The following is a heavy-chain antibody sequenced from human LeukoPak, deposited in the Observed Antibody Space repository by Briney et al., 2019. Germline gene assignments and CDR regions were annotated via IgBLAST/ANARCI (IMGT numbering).Heavy chain of an antibody. CDR3: ARDCSSTSCFNWFDP. CDR1: GGTFSSYA. D-gene: IGHD2-2*01. Sequence: SVKVSCKASGGTFSSYAISWVRQAPGQGLEWVGWIIPIFGTANYAQKFQGRVTITADESTSTAYTELSSLRSEDTAVYYCARDCSSTSCFNWFDPWGQGTLVTVSS. V-gene: IGHV1-69*13. CDR2: IIPIFGTA. J-gene: IGHJ5*02.